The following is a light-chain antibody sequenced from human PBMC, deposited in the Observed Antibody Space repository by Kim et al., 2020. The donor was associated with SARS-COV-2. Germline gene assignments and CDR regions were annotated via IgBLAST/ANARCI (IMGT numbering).Light chain of an antibody. CDR1: QGVGYY. V-gene: IGKV3-11*01. J-gene: IGKJ5*01. Sequence: PGERATLCCRASQGVGYYLAWYQQRLGQAPRLLILDASHRATGIPARFSGSGSGTDFTLTISSLEPEDFAVYYCQQRSKWPITFGQGTRLEIK. CDR2: DAS. CDR3: QQRSKWPIT.